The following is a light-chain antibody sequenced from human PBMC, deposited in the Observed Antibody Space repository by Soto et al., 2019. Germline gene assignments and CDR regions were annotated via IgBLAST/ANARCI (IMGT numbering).Light chain of an antibody. Sequence: IQLTQTPSSLSASVGDRVTITCQASRGISSYLAWYQQKPGKAPKLLVYSASTLQSGVPSRFSGSGSGPDFTLTISSLQPEDSATYFCQQLNSYPQTFGQGHDWRL. CDR2: SAS. CDR1: RGISSY. J-gene: IGKJ5*01. V-gene: IGKV1-9*01. CDR3: QQLNSYPQT.